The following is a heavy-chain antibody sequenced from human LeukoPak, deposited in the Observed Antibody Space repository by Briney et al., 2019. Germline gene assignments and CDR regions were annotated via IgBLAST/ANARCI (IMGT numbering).Heavy chain of an antibody. D-gene: IGHD2-2*01. V-gene: IGHV3-11*04. CDR1: GFTFSDYY. CDR2: ISTSGSTI. CDR3: ARDGVYCSSTSCYHSTGFDY. J-gene: IGHJ4*02. Sequence: GGSLRLSCAASGFTFSDYYMSWIRQAPGKGLEWVSYISTSGSTIYYPDSVKGRFTISMDNAKNSLYLQMNSLRADDTAVYYCARDGVYCSSTSCYHSTGFDYWGQGTLVTVSS.